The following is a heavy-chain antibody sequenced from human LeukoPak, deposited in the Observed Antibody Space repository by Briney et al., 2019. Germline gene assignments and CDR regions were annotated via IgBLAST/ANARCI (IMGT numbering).Heavy chain of an antibody. CDR1: GYTFTSYD. Sequence: ASVKVSCKASGYTFTSYDINRVRQATGQGLEWMGWMNPNSGNTGYAQKFQGRVTMTRNTSISTAYMELSSLRSEDTAVYYCARGLGSSSWNDAFDIWGQGTMVTVSS. J-gene: IGHJ3*02. CDR2: MNPNSGNT. CDR3: ARGLGSSSWNDAFDI. V-gene: IGHV1-8*01. D-gene: IGHD6-13*01.